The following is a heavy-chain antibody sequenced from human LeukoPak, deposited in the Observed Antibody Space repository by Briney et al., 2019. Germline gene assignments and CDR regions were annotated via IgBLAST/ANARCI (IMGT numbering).Heavy chain of an antibody. CDR2: IIPIFGTA. CDR1: GGTFSSYA. CDR3: AREVAMAPTGFDY. V-gene: IGHV1-69*13. J-gene: IGHJ4*02. D-gene: IGHD5-18*01. Sequence: ASVKVSCKASGGTFSSYAISWVRQAPGQGLEWMGGIIPIFGTANYAQKFQGRVTITADESTSTAYMELSSLRSEDTAVYYCAREVAMAPTGFDYWGQGTLVTVSS.